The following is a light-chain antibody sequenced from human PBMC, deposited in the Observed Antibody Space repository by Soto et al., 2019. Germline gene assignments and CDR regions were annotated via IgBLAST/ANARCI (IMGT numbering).Light chain of an antibody. Sequence: QSALTQPASASGSPGQSVTISCTGTSSDVGGYNYVSWYQQHPGKAPKLMIYEVSKRPSGVPDRFSGSKSGNTASLTVSGLQAEDEADYYCSSYAGSSLYVFGTGTKVTVL. CDR1: SSDVGGYNY. CDR3: SSYAGSSLYV. V-gene: IGLV2-8*01. J-gene: IGLJ1*01. CDR2: EVS.